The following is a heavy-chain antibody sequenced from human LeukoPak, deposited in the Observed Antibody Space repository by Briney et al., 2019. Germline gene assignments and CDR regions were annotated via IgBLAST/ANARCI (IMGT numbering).Heavy chain of an antibody. Sequence: GGSLRLSFAASGFSFSDFAMSWGRQAPGRGLEWVSSISGSAGSTYYADSMKGRFTISRDNPKNTLHLEMNSLRAEDTAIYYCTKGMATIRRHIDSWGQGTLVTVSS. CDR1: GFSFSDFA. J-gene: IGHJ4*02. V-gene: IGHV3-23*01. CDR3: TKGMATIRRHIDS. CDR2: ISGSAGST. D-gene: IGHD5-24*01.